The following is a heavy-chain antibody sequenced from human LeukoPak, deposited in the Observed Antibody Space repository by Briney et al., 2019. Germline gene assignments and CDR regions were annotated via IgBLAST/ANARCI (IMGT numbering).Heavy chain of an antibody. D-gene: IGHD3-16*02. CDR3: ARSHDHLWGNYPDY. CDR1: GGSIDSTNW. Sequence: PETLSLTCDVSGGSIDSTNWWNWVRQPPGKGLEWIGEIHHDGRINYNPSLKSRVTLSVDKSKNQFSLRLNSVTAADTAMYYCARSHDHLWGNYPDYWGQGTLVTVSS. V-gene: IGHV4-4*03. J-gene: IGHJ4*02. CDR2: IHHDGRI.